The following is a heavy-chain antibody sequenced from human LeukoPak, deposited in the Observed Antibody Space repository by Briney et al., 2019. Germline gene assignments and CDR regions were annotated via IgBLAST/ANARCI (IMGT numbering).Heavy chain of an antibody. V-gene: IGHV1-46*01. Sequence: GASVKVSCKASGYTFTSYYMHWVRQAPGQGLEWMGIINPSGGSTSYAQKFQGRVTMTRDTSTSTVYMELSSLRSEDTAAYYCARDEFIRRYFDYWGQGTLVTVSS. CDR2: INPSGGST. CDR1: GYTFTSYY. J-gene: IGHJ4*02. D-gene: IGHD3-10*01. CDR3: ARDEFIRRYFDY.